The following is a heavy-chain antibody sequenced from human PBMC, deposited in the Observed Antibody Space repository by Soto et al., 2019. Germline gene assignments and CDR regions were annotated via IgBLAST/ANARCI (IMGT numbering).Heavy chain of an antibody. CDR1: GYTFTGYY. D-gene: IGHD2-15*01. Sequence: VKVSCKASGYTFTGYYMHWVRQAPGQGLEWMGWINPNSGGTNYAQKFQGRVTMTRDTSISTAYMELSRLRSDDTAVYYCARVNVVVVAATREYYFDYWGQGTLVTVSS. CDR2: INPNSGGT. J-gene: IGHJ4*02. V-gene: IGHV1-2*02. CDR3: ARVNVVVVAATREYYFDY.